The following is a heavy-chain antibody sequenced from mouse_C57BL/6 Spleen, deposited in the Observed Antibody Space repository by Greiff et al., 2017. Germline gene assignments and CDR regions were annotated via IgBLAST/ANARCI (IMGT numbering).Heavy chain of an antibody. J-gene: IGHJ2*01. Sequence: VQLQQPGAELVMPGASVKLSCKASGYTFTSYWMHWVKQRPGQGLEWIGEIDPSDSYTNYNQKFKGKSTLTVDKSSSTAYMQLSSLTSEDSAVYYCARGCYGNYVDYWGQGTTLTVSS. CDR3: ARGCYGNYVDY. V-gene: IGHV1-69*01. CDR2: IDPSDSYT. D-gene: IGHD2-1*01. CDR1: GYTFTSYW.